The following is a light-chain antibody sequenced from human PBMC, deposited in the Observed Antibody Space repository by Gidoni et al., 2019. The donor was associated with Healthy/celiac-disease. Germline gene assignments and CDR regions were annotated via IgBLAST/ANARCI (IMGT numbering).Light chain of an antibody. CDR2: DAS. V-gene: IGKV3-11*01. Sequence: LVLTQSPATLSLSPGERATLSCRASQGVSSYLAWYQQKPGQAPRLLIYDASNRATGIPARFSGSGSGTDFTLTISSLEPEDFAVYYCQQRSNWPITFGQGTRLEIK. J-gene: IGKJ5*01. CDR1: QGVSSY. CDR3: QQRSNWPIT.